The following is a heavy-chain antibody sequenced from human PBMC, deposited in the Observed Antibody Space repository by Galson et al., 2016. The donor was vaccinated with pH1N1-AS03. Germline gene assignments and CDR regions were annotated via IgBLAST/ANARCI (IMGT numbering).Heavy chain of an antibody. V-gene: IGHV3-23*01. J-gene: IGHJ4*01. CDR2: ISVSGSDT. Sequence: SLRLSCAASGFTFTSSWMHWVRQAPGKGLEWVSGISVSGSDTYYVDSVKGRFTISRDNTKNTLFLQMDSLRAEDTALYYCTAGHYTNFWGQGTLVTVSS. CDR1: GFTFTSSW. CDR3: TAGHYTNF. D-gene: IGHD3-3*01.